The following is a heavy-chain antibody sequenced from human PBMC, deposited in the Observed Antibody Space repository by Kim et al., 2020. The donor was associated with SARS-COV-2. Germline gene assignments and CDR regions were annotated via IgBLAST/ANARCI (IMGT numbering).Heavy chain of an antibody. J-gene: IGHJ3*02. V-gene: IGHV3-9*01. CDR2: ISWNRGSI. CDR3: AKDIEQQLTDGVAFDI. D-gene: IGHD6-13*01. CDR1: GFTFDDYA. Sequence: GGSLRLSCAASGFTFDDYAMHWVRQAPGKGLEWVSGISWNRGSISYADSVKGRFTISRDNAKNSLYMKMNSLSAEATDLYYCAKDIEQQLTDGVAFDIWGQGTMVTVSS.